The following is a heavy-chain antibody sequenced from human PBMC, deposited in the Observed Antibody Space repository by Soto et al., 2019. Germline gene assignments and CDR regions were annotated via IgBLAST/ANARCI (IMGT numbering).Heavy chain of an antibody. V-gene: IGHV1-69*02. CDR3: ARGPDYYGSGSYYDAFDI. CDR1: GGTFSSYT. CDR2: IIPILGIA. Sequence: SVKVSCKASGGTFSSYTISWVRQAPGQGLEWMGRIIPILGIANYAQKFQGRVTITADKSTSTAYMELSSLRSEDTAVYYCARGPDYYGSGSYYDAFDIWGQGTMVTLSS. J-gene: IGHJ3*02. D-gene: IGHD3-10*01.